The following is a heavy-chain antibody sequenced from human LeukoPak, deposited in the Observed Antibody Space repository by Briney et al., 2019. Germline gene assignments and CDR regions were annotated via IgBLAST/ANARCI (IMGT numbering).Heavy chain of an antibody. Sequence: SETLSLTCTVSGGSISSSSYYWGWIRQPPGKGLEWIGRIYYSGSTYYNPSLKSRVTISVDTSQPQFSLKLSSVPAADTGVYYCARGELLPELWGQGTLVTVSS. CDR2: IYYSGST. CDR1: GGSISSSSYY. CDR3: ARGELLPEL. V-gene: IGHV4-39*07. J-gene: IGHJ4*02. D-gene: IGHD1-26*01.